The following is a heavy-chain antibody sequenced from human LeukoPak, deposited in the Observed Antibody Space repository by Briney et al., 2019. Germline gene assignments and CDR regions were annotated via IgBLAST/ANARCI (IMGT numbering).Heavy chain of an antibody. CDR2: ISYDGSNK. J-gene: IGHJ6*03. CDR3: AKETPGGSGGYYYYYYMDV. CDR1: GFTFSSYG. D-gene: IGHD3-10*01. V-gene: IGHV3-30*18. Sequence: PGRSLRLSCAASGFTFSSYGMHWVRQAPGKGLEWVAVISYDGSNKYYADSVKGRFTISRDNSKNTLYLQMNSLRAEDTAVYYCAKETPGGSGGYYYYYYMDVWGKGTTVTISS.